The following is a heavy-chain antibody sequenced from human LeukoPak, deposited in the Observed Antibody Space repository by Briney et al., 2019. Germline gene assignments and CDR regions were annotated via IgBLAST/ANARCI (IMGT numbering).Heavy chain of an antibody. CDR2: MNPNSGNT. J-gene: IGHJ5*02. Sequence: ASVKVSCKASGYTFTSYDINWVRQATGQGLEWMGWMNPNSGNTGYAQKFQGRVTITRNTSISTAYMELSSLRSEDTAVYYCARDDHGKTYNWFDPWGQGTQVTVSS. CDR3: ARDDHGKTYNWFDP. V-gene: IGHV1-8*03. D-gene: IGHD3-16*01. CDR1: GYTFTSYD.